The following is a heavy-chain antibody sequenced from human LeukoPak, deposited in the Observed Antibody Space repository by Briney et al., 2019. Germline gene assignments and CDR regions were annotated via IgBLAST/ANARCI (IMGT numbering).Heavy chain of an antibody. CDR1: GFTFSRLA. V-gene: IGHV3-23*01. Sequence: GGSLRLSCAASGFTFSRLAMTWVRQAPGKGLEWVSTISASGPYYADAVRGRFTISRDNAKNSLYLQMNSLRAEDTAVYYCARPTTMTTIAADAFDIWGQGTMVTVSS. CDR2: ISASGP. D-gene: IGHD4-17*01. CDR3: ARPTTMTTIAADAFDI. J-gene: IGHJ3*02.